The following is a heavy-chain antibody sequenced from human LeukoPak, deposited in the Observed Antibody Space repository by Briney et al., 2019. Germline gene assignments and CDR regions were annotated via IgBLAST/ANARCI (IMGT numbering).Heavy chain of an antibody. D-gene: IGHD6-13*01. J-gene: IGHJ6*03. Sequence: SETLSLTCTVSGGSISSYYWSWIRQPPGKGLEWIGRIYSSGTTNYSPSLKSRVTISLDTSKNQFSLRLSSVTAADAAMYYCARDNWAAAGYYYYMDVWGKGTTVTVSS. CDR2: IYSSGTT. CDR1: GGSISSYY. CDR3: ARDNWAAAGYYYYMDV. V-gene: IGHV4-4*08.